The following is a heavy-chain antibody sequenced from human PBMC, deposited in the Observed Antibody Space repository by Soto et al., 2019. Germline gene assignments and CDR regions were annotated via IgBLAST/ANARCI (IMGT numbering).Heavy chain of an antibody. Sequence: SETLSLTCTVSGGPLSSHYWTWVRQPPGKGLEWIGYIYYSGSTNYNPSLKSRVTISLDTPKNLFSLKLSSVTAADTAVYYCARIVYCGGDCFSFDYWGQGTLVTVSS. CDR1: GGPLSSHY. J-gene: IGHJ4*02. D-gene: IGHD2-21*02. CDR2: IYYSGST. CDR3: ARIVYCGGDCFSFDY. V-gene: IGHV4-59*11.